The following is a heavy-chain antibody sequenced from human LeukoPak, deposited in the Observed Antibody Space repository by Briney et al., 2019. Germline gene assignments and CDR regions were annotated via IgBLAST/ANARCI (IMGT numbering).Heavy chain of an antibody. CDR1: GFTFSSYE. CDR2: ISSSGSTI. CDR3: ARESCSTTSCYGGMDAFDI. D-gene: IGHD2-2*01. V-gene: IGHV3-48*03. J-gene: IGHJ3*02. Sequence: GGSLRLSCAASGFTFSSYEMNWVRQAPGKGLEWVSHISSSGSTIDYADSVKGRFTISRDNAKNSLYLQMNSLRAEDTAVYYCARESCSTTSCYGGMDAFDIWGQGTMVTVSS.